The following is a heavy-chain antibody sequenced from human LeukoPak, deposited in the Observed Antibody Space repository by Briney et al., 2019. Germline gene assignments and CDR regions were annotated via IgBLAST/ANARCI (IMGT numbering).Heavy chain of an antibody. V-gene: IGHV1-2*02. CDR2: INPNSGGT. CDR3: ARDRSSSSSFDY. CDR1: GYTFTGYY. Sequence: ASVKVSCKASGYTFTGYYMHWVRPAPGQGLEWMGWINPNSGGTNYAQKFQGRVTMTRDTSISTAYMELSRLRSDDTAVYYCARDRSSSSSFDYWGQGTLVTVSS. D-gene: IGHD6-6*01. J-gene: IGHJ4*02.